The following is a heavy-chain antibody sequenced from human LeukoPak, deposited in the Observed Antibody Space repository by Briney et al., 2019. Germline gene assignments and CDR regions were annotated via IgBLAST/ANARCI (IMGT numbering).Heavy chain of an antibody. Sequence: GGSLRLSCAASGFTFSSYAMSWVRQAPGKGLEWVSAISGSGGSTYYADSVKGRFTISRDNSKNTLYLQMNSLRAEDTAMYYCANPGRYCSSASCYYFDYWGQGTLVTVSS. V-gene: IGHV3-23*01. J-gene: IGHJ4*02. CDR3: ANPGRYCSSASCYYFDY. CDR2: ISGSGGST. CDR1: GFTFSSYA. D-gene: IGHD2-2*01.